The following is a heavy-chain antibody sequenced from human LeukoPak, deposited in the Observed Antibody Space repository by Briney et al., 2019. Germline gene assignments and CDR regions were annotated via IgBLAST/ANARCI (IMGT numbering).Heavy chain of an antibody. CDR1: GGSISSYY. CDR3: ASRGYSGYSFFDY. Sequence: SETLSLTCTVSGGSISSYYWSWIRQPPGKGLEWIGYIYYSGSTNYNPSLKSRVTILVDTSKNQFSLKLSSVTAADTAVYYCASRGYSGYSFFDYWGQGTLVTVSS. D-gene: IGHD5-12*01. V-gene: IGHV4-59*01. CDR2: IYYSGST. J-gene: IGHJ4*02.